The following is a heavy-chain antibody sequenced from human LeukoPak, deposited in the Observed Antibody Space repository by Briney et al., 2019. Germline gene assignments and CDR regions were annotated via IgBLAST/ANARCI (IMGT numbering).Heavy chain of an antibody. V-gene: IGHV1-24*01. J-gene: IGHJ4*02. CDR3: ARGSSEEMATIAD. CDR2: FDPEDGET. D-gene: IGHD5-24*01. Sequence: ASVKVSCKVSGYTLTELSMHWVRQALGKGLEWMGGFDPEDGETIYAQKFQGRLTMTRDTSISTAYMELRGLTSDDTAVYFCARGSSEEMATIADWGQGTLVTVSS. CDR1: GYTLTELS.